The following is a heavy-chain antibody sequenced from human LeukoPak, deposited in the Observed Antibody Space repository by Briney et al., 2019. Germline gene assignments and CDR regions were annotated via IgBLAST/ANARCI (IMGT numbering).Heavy chain of an antibody. CDR2: IYYSGTN. CDR1: VASSSSYY. V-gene: IGHV4-59*01. CDR3: ARDLVQSDYYYYYMDV. J-gene: IGHJ6*03. Sequence: SATLSLTCTVSVASSSSYYWSWIRQPPGKGLEWIGYIYYSGTNNYNPSLKRRVTISVDTSKNQFSLKLSSVTAADTAVYYCARDLVQSDYYYYYMDVWGKGTTVTVSS. D-gene: IGHD1-1*01.